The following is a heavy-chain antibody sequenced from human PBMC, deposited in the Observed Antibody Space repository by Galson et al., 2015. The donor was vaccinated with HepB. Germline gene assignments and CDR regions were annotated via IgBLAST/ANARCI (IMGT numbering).Heavy chain of an antibody. D-gene: IGHD5-18*01. V-gene: IGHV2-5*02. CDR1: GFSLSTSGVA. CDR3: AHRKDTSAFDY. CDR2: IYWDDDE. J-gene: IGHJ4*02. Sequence: PALVKPTQTLTLTCTFSGFSLSTSGVAVGWIRQPPGKALEWLALIYWDDDERYRPSLKSRLTITKDTSKNQVVLTMTNMDPVDTATYYCAHRKDTSAFDYWGQGTLVTVSS.